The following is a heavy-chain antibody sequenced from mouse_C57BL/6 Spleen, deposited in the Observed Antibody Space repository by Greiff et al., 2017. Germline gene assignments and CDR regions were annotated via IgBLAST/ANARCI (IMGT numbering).Heavy chain of an antibody. CDR3: ARGGGGDYFDY. J-gene: IGHJ2*01. CDR2: ISYSGST. CDR1: GYSITSGYD. V-gene: IGHV3-1*01. Sequence: EVKLQESGPGMVKPSQSLSLTCTVTGYSITSGYDWHWIRHFPGNKLEWMGYISYSGSTNYNPSLKSRIYITHNTSKNHFFLKLDSVTTEDTATYYCARGGGGDYFDYWGQGTTLTVSS.